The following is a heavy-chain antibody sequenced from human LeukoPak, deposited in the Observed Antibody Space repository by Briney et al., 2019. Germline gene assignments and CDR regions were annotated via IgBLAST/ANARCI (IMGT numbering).Heavy chain of an antibody. Sequence: PGGSLRLSCVVSGLTFSNYWMIWVRQAPGKGLESVAIVNEDGSAKYYLDSVKGRFTISRDNAKNSLYLQMNSLRAEDTAVYYCTRDPRRLDYLGQGTLVTVSS. CDR1: GLTFSNYW. CDR3: TRDPRRLDY. CDR2: VNEDGSAK. V-gene: IGHV3-7*03. J-gene: IGHJ4*02.